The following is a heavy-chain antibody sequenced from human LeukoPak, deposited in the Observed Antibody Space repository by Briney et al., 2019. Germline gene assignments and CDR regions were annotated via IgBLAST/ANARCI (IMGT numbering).Heavy chain of an antibody. V-gene: IGHV4-59*01. D-gene: IGHD2-15*01. J-gene: IGHJ5*02. CDR2: FFYSGSS. Sequence: SETLSLTCTVSGGAISSYYWSWIRQPPGKGLEWIGYFFYSGSSNYNPSLKSRVTISVDTSKNQFSLKLSSVTAADTAVYYCARHWSHSVAQFGRSFWFDPWGQGTLVTVSS. CDR3: ARHWSHSVAQFGRSFWFDP. CDR1: GGAISSYY.